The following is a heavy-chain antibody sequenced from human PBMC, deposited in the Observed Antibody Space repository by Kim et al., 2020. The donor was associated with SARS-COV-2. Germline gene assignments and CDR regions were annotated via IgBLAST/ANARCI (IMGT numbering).Heavy chain of an antibody. J-gene: IGHJ4*02. D-gene: IGHD6-19*01. CDR2: IHASGRT. CDR1: GGSFSSYH. CDR3: ARQVPGADRRFDY. V-gene: IGHV4-4*07. Sequence: SETLSLICTVSGGSFSSYHWSWIRQSPGKGLEWIGRIHASGRTNYNPSLKSRLTMSVDTSKHQMSLKLSSVTAADTAMYYCARQVPGADRRFDYWGQGILVTVSS.